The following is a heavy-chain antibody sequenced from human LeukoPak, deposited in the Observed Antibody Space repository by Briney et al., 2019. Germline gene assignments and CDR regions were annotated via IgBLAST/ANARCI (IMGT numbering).Heavy chain of an antibody. J-gene: IGHJ4*02. V-gene: IGHV3-21*01. CDR2: ISGSSDYK. Sequence: PGGSLRLSCAASGLTFSNFNMNWVRQAPGKGLEWVSSISGSSDYKYYADSVKGRFTISRDNAKNSLYLQINSLRAEDTAIYYCARDFGYSGTYSLFDYWGQGTLVTVSS. CDR3: ARDFGYSGTYSLFDY. CDR1: GLTFSNFN. D-gene: IGHD1-26*01.